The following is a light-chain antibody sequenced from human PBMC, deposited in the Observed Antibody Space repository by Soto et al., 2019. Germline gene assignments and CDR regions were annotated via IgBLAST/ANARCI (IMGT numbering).Light chain of an antibody. Sequence: EIVLTQSPATLCLSPGERATLSCRASQSVSSYLAWYQQKPGQAPRLLIYDTSNRAIGITARFSGSGSGTDFTLTISSLGPADFAVYYCKQRSSWPLLTFGGGTKVDIK. CDR3: KQRSSWPLLT. J-gene: IGKJ4*01. CDR1: QSVSSY. CDR2: DTS. V-gene: IGKV3-11*01.